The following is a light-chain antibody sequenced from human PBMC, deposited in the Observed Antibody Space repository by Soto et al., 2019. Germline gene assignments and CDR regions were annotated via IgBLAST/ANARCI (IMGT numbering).Light chain of an antibody. CDR3: QHYNSSSEA. CDR1: QTISSW. Sequence: IQMQPSASPLSGSLGDRVTITCGAGQTISSWLAWYQQKPGKAPKLLIYKASTLKSGVPSRFSGSGSGTEVTLTISSLPPDDVATYYCQHYNSSSEACGQGTKLDIK. J-gene: IGKJ1*01. V-gene: IGKV1-5*03. CDR2: KAS.